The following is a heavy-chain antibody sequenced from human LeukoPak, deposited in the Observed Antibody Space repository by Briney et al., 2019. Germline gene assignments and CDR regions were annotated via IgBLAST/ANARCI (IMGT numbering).Heavy chain of an antibody. CDR2: ISYDGSNK. V-gene: IGHV3-30*19. Sequence: GGSLRLSCVASGFTFSSYDMHWVRQAPGKGLEWVAVISYDGSNKYYADSVKGRFTISRDNSKNTLYLQMNSLRAEDTAVYYCARDLYRVVRGNFDYWGQGTLVAVSS. CDR1: GFTFSSYD. J-gene: IGHJ4*02. D-gene: IGHD3-10*01. CDR3: ARDLYRVVRGNFDY.